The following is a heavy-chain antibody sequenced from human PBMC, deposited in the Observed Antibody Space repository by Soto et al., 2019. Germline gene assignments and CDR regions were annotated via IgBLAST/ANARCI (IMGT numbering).Heavy chain of an antibody. J-gene: IGHJ5*02. CDR2: ISAYNGNT. CDR3: ARDWWTVTNGEYNWFDP. Sequence: GSVKGSCKASGYTFSSYGISWVRQAPGQGLEWMGWISAYNGNTNYAQKLQGRVTMTTDTSTSTAYMELRSLRSDDTAVYYCARDWWTVTNGEYNWFDPWGQGTLVTVSS. D-gene: IGHD4-17*01. CDR1: GYTFSSYG. V-gene: IGHV1-18*01.